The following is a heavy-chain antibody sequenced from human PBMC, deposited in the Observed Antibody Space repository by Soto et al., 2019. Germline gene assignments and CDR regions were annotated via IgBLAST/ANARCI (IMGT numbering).Heavy chain of an antibody. D-gene: IGHD3-9*01. J-gene: IGHJ4*02. Sequence: QLQLQEYGSGLVKPSQTMSLTCAVSGGSISSGGYSWSWIRQPPGKGLEWIGYIYHSGSTYYNPSLKSRVTISVDRSKNQFSLKLSSVTAADTAVYYCAGTYYDILTGYSPGDYWGQGTLVTVSS. V-gene: IGHV4-30-2*01. CDR3: AGTYYDILTGYSPGDY. CDR2: IYHSGST. CDR1: GGSISSGGYS.